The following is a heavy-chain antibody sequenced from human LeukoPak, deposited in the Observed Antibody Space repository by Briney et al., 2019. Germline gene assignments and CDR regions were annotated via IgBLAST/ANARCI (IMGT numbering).Heavy chain of an antibody. CDR3: ARDRAYYDSSGYYEIPDASDI. D-gene: IGHD3-22*01. Sequence: ASVKVSCKASGYTFTGYYMHWVRQAPGQGLEWMGWINPNSGGTNYAQKFQGRVTMTRDTSISTAYMELSRLRSDDTAVYYCARDRAYYDSSGYYEIPDASDIWGQGTMVTVSS. CDR2: INPNSGGT. CDR1: GYTFTGYY. J-gene: IGHJ3*02. V-gene: IGHV1-2*02.